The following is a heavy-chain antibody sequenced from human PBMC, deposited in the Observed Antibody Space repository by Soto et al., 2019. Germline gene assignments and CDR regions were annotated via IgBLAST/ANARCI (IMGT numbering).Heavy chain of an antibody. Sequence: ASVNVSCKASGYTITGYYMHCVRQAPGQGLEWMGWINPNIGGTNYAQKFQGWVTMTRDTSISTAYMELSRLRSDDTAVYYCAREITEDYDFWSGYPKRYYCMDIWGQGTTVTVSS. J-gene: IGHJ6*02. CDR1: GYTITGYY. V-gene: IGHV1-2*04. D-gene: IGHD3-3*01. CDR3: AREITEDYDFWSGYPKRYYCMDI. CDR2: INPNIGGT.